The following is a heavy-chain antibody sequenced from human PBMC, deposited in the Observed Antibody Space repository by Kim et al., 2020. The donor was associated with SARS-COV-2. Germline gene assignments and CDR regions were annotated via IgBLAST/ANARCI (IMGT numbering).Heavy chain of an antibody. D-gene: IGHD5-18*01. CDR3: AHRHGYSYGYVDMENYFDY. Sequence: SGPTLVNPTQTLTLTCTFSGFSLSTSGVGVGWIRQPPGQALEWLALIYWDDDKRYSPSLKNRLTITKDASKNQVVLTMTNMDPVDTATYYCAHRHGYSYGYVDMENYFDYWGQGALVTVSS. CDR1: GFSLSTSGVG. J-gene: IGHJ4*02. V-gene: IGHV2-5*02. CDR2: IYWDDDK.